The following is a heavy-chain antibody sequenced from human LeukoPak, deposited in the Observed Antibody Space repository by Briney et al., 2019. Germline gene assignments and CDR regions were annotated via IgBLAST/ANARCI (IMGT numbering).Heavy chain of an antibody. CDR2: MNSDGSST. CDR3: AGDFGISEVY. J-gene: IGHJ4*02. CDR1: GFTFSRYW. V-gene: IGHV3-74*01. D-gene: IGHD1-20*01. Sequence: GGPLRLSCAASGFTFSRYWMHWVRQAPGKGPVWVSRMNSDGSSTSYADSVKGRFTISRDNAKNTLYLQMNSLRAEDTAVYYCAGDFGISEVYWGQGTLVTVSS.